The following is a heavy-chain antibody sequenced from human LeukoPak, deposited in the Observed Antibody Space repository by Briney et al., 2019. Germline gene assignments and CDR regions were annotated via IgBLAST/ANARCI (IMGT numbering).Heavy chain of an antibody. CDR2: IYYSGST. V-gene: IGHV4-31*03. J-gene: IGHJ4*02. D-gene: IGHD3-10*01. CDR3: ARETGYGSGSYYNPLEY. CDR1: GGSISSGGYY. Sequence: PSQTLSLTCTVSGGSISSGGYYWSWIRQHPGKGLEWIGYIYYSGSTYYNPSLKSRVTISVDTSKNQFSLKLSSVTAADTAVYYCARETGYGSGSYYNPLEYWGQGTLVTVSS.